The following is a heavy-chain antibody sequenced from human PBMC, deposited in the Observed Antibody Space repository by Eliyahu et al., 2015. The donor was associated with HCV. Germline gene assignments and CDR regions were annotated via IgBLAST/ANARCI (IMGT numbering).Heavy chain of an antibody. Sequence: EVQLVESGGGLVQPGGXLRLSCAASGFTFSSYWMSWVRQAPGKGLEWVANIKQDGSEKYYVDSVKGRFTISRDNAKNSLYLQMNSLRAEDTAVYYCARSYGIAAAGPFDYWGQGTLVTVSS. V-gene: IGHV3-7*01. D-gene: IGHD6-13*01. CDR1: GFTFSSYW. J-gene: IGHJ4*02. CDR2: IKQDGSEK. CDR3: ARSYGIAAAGPFDY.